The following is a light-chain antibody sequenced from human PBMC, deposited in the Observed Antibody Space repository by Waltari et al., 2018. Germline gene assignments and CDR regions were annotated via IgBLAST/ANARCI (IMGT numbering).Light chain of an antibody. V-gene: IGKV3-15*01. Sequence: EIVMTQSPATLSVSPGERATLSCRASQSISSNLAWYQQKPGQAPRLLIYGASTRATGIPARFSGSGSGTEFTLTISSLQSEDSAVYFCQQYNDGGIFGQGTKLEIK. CDR2: GAS. CDR3: QQYNDGGI. J-gene: IGKJ2*02. CDR1: QSISSN.